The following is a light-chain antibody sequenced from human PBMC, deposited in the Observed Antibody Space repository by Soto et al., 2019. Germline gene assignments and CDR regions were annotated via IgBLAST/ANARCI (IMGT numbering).Light chain of an antibody. CDR2: GAS. CDR3: QQYGISPLT. CDR1: QSVSSSY. Sequence: EIVLTQSPGTLSLSPGEGATLSCRASQSVSSSYLAWYQQKPGQAPRLLIYGASSRATGIPDRFSGSGSGTDFTLTISRLEPEDFAVYYCQQYGISPLTFGPGTKVDIK. J-gene: IGKJ3*01. V-gene: IGKV3-20*01.